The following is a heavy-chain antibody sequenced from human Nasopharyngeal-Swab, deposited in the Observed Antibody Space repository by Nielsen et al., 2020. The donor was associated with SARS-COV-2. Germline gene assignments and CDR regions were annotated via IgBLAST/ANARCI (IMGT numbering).Heavy chain of an antibody. D-gene: IGHD6-13*01. CDR2: IYYGWST. V-gene: IGHV4-39*01. Sequence: SETLSLTCTVSGGSISSSTYYCAWIRQPPGKGLEWIGSIYYGWSTYYNPSLKSRVTISVDTSQNQFSLKLSSVTAADTAVYYCATLSSSWYEYYFDYWGQGTLVTVSS. CDR3: ATLSSSWYEYYFDY. CDR1: GGSISSSTYY. J-gene: IGHJ4*02.